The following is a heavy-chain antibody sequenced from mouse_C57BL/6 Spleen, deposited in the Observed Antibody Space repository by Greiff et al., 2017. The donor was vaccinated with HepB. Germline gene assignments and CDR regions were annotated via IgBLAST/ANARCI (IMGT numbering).Heavy chain of an antibody. Sequence: QVQLQQSGPELVKPGASVKLSCKASGYTFTSYDINWVKQRPGQGLEWIGWIYPRDGSTKYNEKFKGKATLTVDTSSSTAYIELHSLTSEDSAVYFCARIHYYGTWYFDVWGTGTTVTVSS. D-gene: IGHD1-2*01. CDR1: GYTFTSYD. J-gene: IGHJ1*03. V-gene: IGHV1-85*01. CDR3: ARIHYYGTWYFDV. CDR2: IYPRDGST.